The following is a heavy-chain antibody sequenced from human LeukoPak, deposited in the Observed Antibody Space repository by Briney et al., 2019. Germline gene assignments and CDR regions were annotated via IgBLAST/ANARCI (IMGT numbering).Heavy chain of an antibody. J-gene: IGHJ4*02. Sequence: TGGSLRLSCAASGATFDDYAMHWVREAPGKGLEWVSLISGDGGSTYYADSVKGRFTISRDNSKNSLYLQMNSLRTEDNALYYCAKASPSYVWGSYRLRPFDSWGQRTLVTVSS. CDR2: ISGDGGST. V-gene: IGHV3-43*02. CDR1: GATFDDYA. CDR3: AKASPSYVWGSYRLRPFDS. D-gene: IGHD3-16*02.